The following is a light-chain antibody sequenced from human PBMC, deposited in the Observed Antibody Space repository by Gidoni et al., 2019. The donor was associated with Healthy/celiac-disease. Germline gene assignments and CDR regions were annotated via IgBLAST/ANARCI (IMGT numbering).Light chain of an antibody. CDR1: QSISSY. Sequence: DIQMTQSPSSLSASVGDRVTITCRESQSISSYLNWYQQKPGNAPKLLIYAASSVQSGVPSRFSGSGSGTDFTLTISSLQPEDFATYYCQQSYSTPPYTFGQGTKLEIK. V-gene: IGKV1-39*01. J-gene: IGKJ2*01. CDR2: AAS. CDR3: QQSYSTPPYT.